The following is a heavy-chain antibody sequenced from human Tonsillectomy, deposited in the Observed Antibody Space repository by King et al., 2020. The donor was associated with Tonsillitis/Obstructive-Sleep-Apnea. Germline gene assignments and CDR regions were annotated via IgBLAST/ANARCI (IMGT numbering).Heavy chain of an antibody. J-gene: IGHJ6*02. CDR3: ARDRRDIGVVLPDYYYGRDG. CDR1: GYTFTGYY. V-gene: IGHV1-2*02. D-gene: IGHD2-2*01. CDR2: INPNSGGP. Sequence: LQLVQSGAEVKKPGASVKVSCKASGYTFTGYYMHWVRQAPGQGLEWMGWINPNSGGPNYAQKFQGRVTMTRDTSISTAYMELGRLRSDDTAVYYGARDRRDIGVVLPDYYYGRDGWGQGTTVTVSS.